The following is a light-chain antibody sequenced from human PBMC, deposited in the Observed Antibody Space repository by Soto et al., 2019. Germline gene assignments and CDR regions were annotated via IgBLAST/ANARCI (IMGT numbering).Light chain of an antibody. Sequence: GDRVTITCGASQSISSWLAWYQQKPGKAPKLLIYDASSLESGVPSRFSGSGSGTEFTLTISSLQPDDFATYYCQQYNSYSGTFGQGTKV. J-gene: IGKJ1*01. V-gene: IGKV1-5*01. CDR1: QSISSW. CDR2: DAS. CDR3: QQYNSYSGT.